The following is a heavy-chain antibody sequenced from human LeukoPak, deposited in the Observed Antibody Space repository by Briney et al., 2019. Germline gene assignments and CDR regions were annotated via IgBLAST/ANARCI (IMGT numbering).Heavy chain of an antibody. CDR1: GGSISGYY. Sequence: SETLSLTCTVSGGSISGYYWSWIRQPPGKGLEWIGYIYYSGNTNYNPSLKSRVTISVDTFKNQFSLKLSSVTAADTALYYCARAGYNYGFFNLDYWGQGTLVTVSS. CDR3: ARAGYNYGFFNLDY. V-gene: IGHV4-59*08. J-gene: IGHJ4*02. CDR2: IYYSGNT. D-gene: IGHD5-18*01.